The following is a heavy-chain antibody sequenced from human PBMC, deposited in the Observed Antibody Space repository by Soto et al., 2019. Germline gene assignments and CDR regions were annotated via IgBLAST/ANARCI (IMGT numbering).Heavy chain of an antibody. CDR3: ARALYYYDNSGLAF. Sequence: QVHLEQSGPEVKKPGASVKVSCKASGYTFTSYGISWVRLAPGQGLEWMGWINIYGGGTNYAQKYQDRLTMTRDPSTTTVYLEMRSRTSDDTAIYYCARALYYYDNSGLAFWGQGTLVTVSS. CDR2: INIYGGGT. CDR1: GYTFTSYG. V-gene: IGHV1-18*01. D-gene: IGHD3-22*01. J-gene: IGHJ4*02.